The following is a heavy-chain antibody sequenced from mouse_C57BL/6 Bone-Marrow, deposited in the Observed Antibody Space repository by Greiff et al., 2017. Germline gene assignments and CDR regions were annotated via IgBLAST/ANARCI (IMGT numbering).Heavy chain of an antibody. D-gene: IGHD2-5*01. V-gene: IGHV2-2*01. J-gene: IGHJ4*01. Sequence: VKLMESGPGLVQPSQSLSITCTVSGFSLTSYGVHWVRQSPGKGLEWLGVLWSGGSTDYNAAFISRLSISKDNSKSQVFFKMNSLQADDTAIYYCARKGSNYERAMDYWGQGTSVTVSS. CDR3: ARKGSNYERAMDY. CDR2: LWSGGST. CDR1: GFSLTSYG.